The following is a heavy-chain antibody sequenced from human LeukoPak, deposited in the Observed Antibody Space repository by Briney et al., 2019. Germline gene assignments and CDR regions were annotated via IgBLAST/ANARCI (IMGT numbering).Heavy chain of an antibody. CDR3: ARGHRGSGY. D-gene: IGHD2-21*01. J-gene: IGHJ4*02. V-gene: IGHV3-7*01. CDR1: GFTFSSYE. CDR2: IKQDGSEI. Sequence: GGSLRLSCAASGFTFSSYEMNWVRQAPGKGLEWVANIKQDGSEIFYADSVKGRFTISRDNARNSLYLQMNSLRAEDTALYYCARGHRGSGYWGQGTLVTVSS.